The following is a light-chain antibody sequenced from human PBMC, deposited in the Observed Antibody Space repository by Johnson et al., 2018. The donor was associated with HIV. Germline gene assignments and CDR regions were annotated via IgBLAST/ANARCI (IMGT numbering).Light chain of an antibody. J-gene: IGLJ1*01. V-gene: IGLV1-51*01. CDR1: SSNIENNY. CDR3: GTWDASLSVNV. CDR2: DNN. Sequence: HSVLTQPPSVSAAPGQKVTISCSGSSSNIENNYISWYQQLPGTPPKIIIYDNNQRPLGIPARFSGSKSGPSATLDITGLQHGDEADYYCGTWDASLSVNVFGPGTKVTVL.